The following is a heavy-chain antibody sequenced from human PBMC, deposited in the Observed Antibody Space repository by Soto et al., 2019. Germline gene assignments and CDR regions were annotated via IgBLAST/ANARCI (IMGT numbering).Heavy chain of an antibody. V-gene: IGHV3-23*01. D-gene: IGHD3-9*01. CDR3: AKDPVLRYFDWSPLMGNFDY. CDR2: ISGSGGST. Sequence: GGSLRLSCAASGFTFSSYAMSWVRQAPGKGLEWVSAISGSGGSTYYADSVKGRFTISRDNSKNTLYLQMNSLRAEDTAVYYCAKDPVLRYFDWSPLMGNFDYWGQGTLVTVSS. J-gene: IGHJ4*02. CDR1: GFTFSSYA.